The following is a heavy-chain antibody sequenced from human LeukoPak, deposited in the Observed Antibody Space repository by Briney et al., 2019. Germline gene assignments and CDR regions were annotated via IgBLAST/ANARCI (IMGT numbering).Heavy chain of an antibody. D-gene: IGHD6-19*01. V-gene: IGHV5-51*01. J-gene: IGHJ6*02. CDR2: IYPGDSDT. CDR1: GYSFTSYW. CDR3: ARRSSGWYDYYYYGMDV. Sequence: GESLKISCKGSGYSFTSYWIGWVRQMPGKGLEWMGIIYPGDSDTRYSPSFQGQVTISADKSISTAYLQWSSLKASDTAMYYCARRSSGWYDYYYYGMDVWGQGTTVTVS.